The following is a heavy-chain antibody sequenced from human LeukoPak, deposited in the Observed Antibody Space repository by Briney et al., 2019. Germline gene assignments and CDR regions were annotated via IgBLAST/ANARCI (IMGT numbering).Heavy chain of an antibody. Sequence: PGGSLRLSCAASGFTFSSYWMHWVRQAPGKGRVWVSRINSDGSSTIYADSVKGRFTISRDNAKNTLYLQMNSLRAEDTAVYYCARAEGSYYWGQGTLVTVSS. J-gene: IGHJ4*02. V-gene: IGHV3-74*01. CDR2: INSDGSST. D-gene: IGHD3-10*01. CDR1: GFTFSSYW. CDR3: ARAEGSYY.